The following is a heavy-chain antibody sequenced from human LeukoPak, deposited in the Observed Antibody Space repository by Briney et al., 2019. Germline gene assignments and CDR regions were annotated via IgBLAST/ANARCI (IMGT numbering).Heavy chain of an antibody. Sequence: GASVKVSCKASGGTFSSYAISWVRQAPGQGLEWMGGIIPIFGTANYAQKFQGRVTITADESTSTAYMELSSLRSEDTAVYYCASLCSSTSCYADGLGPGSNWGQGTLVTVSS. D-gene: IGHD2-2*01. J-gene: IGHJ4*02. CDR2: IIPIFGTA. CDR3: ASLCSSTSCYADGLGPGSN. V-gene: IGHV1-69*13. CDR1: GGTFSSYA.